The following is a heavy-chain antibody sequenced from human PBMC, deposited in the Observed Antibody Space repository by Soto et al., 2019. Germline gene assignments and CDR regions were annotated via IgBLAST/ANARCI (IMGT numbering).Heavy chain of an antibody. CDR2: VDATGTT. V-gene: IGHV4-4*07. CDR3: VRDGSKTLRDWFDP. CDR1: GGSINKFY. D-gene: IGHD4-17*01. J-gene: IGHJ5*02. Sequence: QVHLQESGPGLVKPSETLSLSCSVSGGSINKFYWSWIRKTAGKGLEWMGRVDATGTTDYNPSLRGRVAMSVDISRKTFSLRLTSVTAADTGVYYCVRDGSKTLRDWFDPWGQGKLVTVSS.